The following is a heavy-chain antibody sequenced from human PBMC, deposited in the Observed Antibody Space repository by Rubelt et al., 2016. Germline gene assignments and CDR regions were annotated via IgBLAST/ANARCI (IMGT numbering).Heavy chain of an antibody. D-gene: IGHD3-22*01. V-gene: IGHV4-34*02. CDR2: INHSGST. J-gene: IGHJ4*02. CDR1: GGSFSGYY. Sequence: QVHLQQWSAGLLKPSETLSLTCAVYGGSFSGYYWSWIRQPPGKGLEWLGEINHSGSTNYNPSLKSRVTMSVDTSKNQFSLKPSSVTAADTAVYYCARHRAMAVVVIDYWGQGTLVTVSS. CDR3: ARHRAMAVVVIDY.